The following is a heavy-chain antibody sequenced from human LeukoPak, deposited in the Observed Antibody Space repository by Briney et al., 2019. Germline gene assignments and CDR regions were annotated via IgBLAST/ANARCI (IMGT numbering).Heavy chain of an antibody. V-gene: IGHV3-74*01. CDR2: IKSDGSST. J-gene: IGHJ5*02. D-gene: IGHD3-10*01. Sequence: PGGPLRLSCAASGFNFSGYWTPWVRHAPGKGLVWVSGIKSDGSSTTYADSVKGRFTISRDNAKNTLYLQMNSLRAEDTAVYYCVRDVVVWFGEFFYNWFDPWGQGTLVTVSS. CDR1: GFNFSGYW. CDR3: VRDVVVWFGEFFYNWFDP.